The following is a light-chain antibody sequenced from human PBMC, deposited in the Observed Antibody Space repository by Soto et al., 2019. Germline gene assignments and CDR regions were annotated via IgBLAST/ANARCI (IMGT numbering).Light chain of an antibody. J-gene: IGLJ1*01. V-gene: IGLV1-40*01. CDR1: SSDIGAGFD. CDR2: GNT. Sequence: QSVLTQPPSVSGAPGQRVTISCTGSSSDIGAGFDVHWYQHLPGTAPKLLIYGNTNRPSGVPGRFSGPKSGTSASLVITGPQAEDWAYYYCPSYYNSRDCFSGLGTGTKVTVL. CDR3: PSYYNSRDCFSG.